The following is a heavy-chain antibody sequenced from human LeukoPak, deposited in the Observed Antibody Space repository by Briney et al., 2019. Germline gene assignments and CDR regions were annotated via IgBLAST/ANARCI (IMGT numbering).Heavy chain of an antibody. CDR2: IYSGGTT. CDR3: ARLNRWYDTVTTIYYFAMDV. V-gene: IGHV3-66*04. D-gene: IGHD4-17*01. CDR1: GFAVSPNYMSSNY. Sequence: GGSLRLSCAASGFAVSPNYMSSNYLTWVRQAPGKGLDWVSVIYSGGTTYYADSVKGRFSIARDNSKNTVYLQMNSLRAEDTAVYFCARLNRWYDTVTTIYYFAMDVWGQGTTVTVSS. J-gene: IGHJ6*02.